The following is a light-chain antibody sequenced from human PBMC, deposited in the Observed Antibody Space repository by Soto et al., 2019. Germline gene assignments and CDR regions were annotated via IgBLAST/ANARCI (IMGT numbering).Light chain of an antibody. J-gene: IGKJ3*01. Sequence: EIVLTQSPGTLSLSPGERATLSCRASQSVSSSYLAWYQQKPGQAPRLLIYGESSRATGIPDRFSGSGSGTDVTLTISRLEPEDFAVYYCQQYGSSPELTFGPGTKVDIK. V-gene: IGKV3-20*01. CDR3: QQYGSSPELT. CDR2: GES. CDR1: QSVSSSY.